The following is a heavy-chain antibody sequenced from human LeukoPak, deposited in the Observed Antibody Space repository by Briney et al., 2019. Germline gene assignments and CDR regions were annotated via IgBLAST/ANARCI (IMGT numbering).Heavy chain of an antibody. CDR3: ARAYCSSTSCSGPPHFDY. D-gene: IGHD2-2*01. Sequence: SVKVSCKASGGTFSSYAISWVRQAPGQGLEWMGRIIPILGIANYAQKFQGRVTITADKSTSTAYMELSGLRSEDTAVYYCARAYCSSTSCSGPPHFDYWGQGTLVTVSS. J-gene: IGHJ4*02. V-gene: IGHV1-69*04. CDR1: GGTFSSYA. CDR2: IIPILGIA.